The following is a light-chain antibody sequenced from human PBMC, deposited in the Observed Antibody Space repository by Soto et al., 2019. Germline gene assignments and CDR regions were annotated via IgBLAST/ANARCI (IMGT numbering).Light chain of an antibody. V-gene: IGKV3-20*01. J-gene: IGKJ1*01. CDR2: GAS. CDR3: QQYGSSPRT. CDR1: QNIDNF. Sequence: EIVMTQSPATLSVSPGERATLSCRASQNIDNFLVWYQQKPGQAPRLLIYGASTGATGIPARFSGSGSGTDFTLTISRLEPEDFAVYYCQQYGSSPRTFGQGTKVDI.